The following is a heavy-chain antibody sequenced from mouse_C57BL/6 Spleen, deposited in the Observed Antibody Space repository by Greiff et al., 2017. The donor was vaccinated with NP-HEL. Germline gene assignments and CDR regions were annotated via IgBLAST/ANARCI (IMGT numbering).Heavy chain of an antibody. D-gene: IGHD1-1*01. V-gene: IGHV10-3*01. CDR1: GFTFNTYA. CDR2: IRSKSSNYAT. Sequence: EVKVVESGGGLVQPKGSLKLSCAASGFTFNTYAMHWVRQAPGKGLDWVARIRSKSSNYATYYADSVKDRFTISRDDSQSMLYLQMNNLKTEDTAMYYCVRGGDYYYGSSTPGFAYWGQGTLVTVSA. CDR3: VRGGDYYYGSSTPGFAY. J-gene: IGHJ3*01.